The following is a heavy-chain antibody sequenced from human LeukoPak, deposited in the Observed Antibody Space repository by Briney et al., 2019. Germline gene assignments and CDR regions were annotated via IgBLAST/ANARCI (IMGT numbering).Heavy chain of an antibody. V-gene: IGHV1-8*01. D-gene: IGHD6-13*01. CDR3: ATGYLAAGYYFDY. CDR2: MNPNSGNT. Sequence: ASVKVSCKASGYTFTSYDINWVRQATGQGLEWMGWMNPNSGNTGYAQKFQGRVTMTEDTSTDTAYMELSSLRSEDTAVYYCATGYLAAGYYFDYWGQGTLVTVSS. J-gene: IGHJ4*02. CDR1: GYTFTSYD.